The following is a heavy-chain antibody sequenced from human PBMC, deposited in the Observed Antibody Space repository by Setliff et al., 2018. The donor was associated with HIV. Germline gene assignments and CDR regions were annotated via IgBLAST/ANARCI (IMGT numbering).Heavy chain of an antibody. J-gene: IGHJ5*02. CDR3: AGDRHSSCLGSYGP. CDR2: IDSSGTT. CDR1: GGSFGVYR. D-gene: IGHD3-10*02. V-gene: IGHV4-4*07. Sequence: SETLSLTCTISGGSFGVYRWSWIRQSAGRGLEWIGRIDSSGTTDYKPSLKGRVAISVDTSRNQFSLRVTSVTAADTAVYFCAGDRHSSCLGSYGPWGPGILVTVSS.